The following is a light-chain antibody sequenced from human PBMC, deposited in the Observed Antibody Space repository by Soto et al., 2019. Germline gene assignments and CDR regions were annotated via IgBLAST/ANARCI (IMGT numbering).Light chain of an antibody. V-gene: IGKV3-15*01. J-gene: IGKJ5*01. Sequence: EIVMTQSPATLSVSPGERATLCCRASENIYTNLACYQQEPGQAPRLLFYGASTRATGLPARFSGTGSVTEFTLTINSLQAEDSAVYYCQQYYNWPRTFGQGTRLEI. CDR2: GAS. CDR1: ENIYTN. CDR3: QQYYNWPRT.